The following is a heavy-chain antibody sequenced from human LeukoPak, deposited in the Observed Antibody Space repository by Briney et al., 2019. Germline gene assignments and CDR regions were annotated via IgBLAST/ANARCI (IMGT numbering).Heavy chain of an antibody. J-gene: IGHJ6*03. V-gene: IGHV1-8*03. D-gene: IGHD6-13*01. CDR3: ARDAIAAAGTQLPYYYYYMDV. CDR1: GYTFTSYD. CDR2: MNPNSGNT. Sequence: GASVKVSCKASGYTFTSYDINWVRQATGQGLEWMGWMNPNSGNTGYAQKFQGRVTITRNTSISTAYMELSSLRSDDTAVYYCARDAIAAAGTQLPYYYYYMDVWGKGTTVTISS.